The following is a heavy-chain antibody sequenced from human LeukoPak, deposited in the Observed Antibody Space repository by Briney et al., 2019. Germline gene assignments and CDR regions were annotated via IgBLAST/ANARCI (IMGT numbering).Heavy chain of an antibody. CDR2: INYDGSNE. CDR3: ARDRRSSGWYYFDS. V-gene: IGHV3-33*01. J-gene: IGHJ4*02. CDR1: GFTFSSHG. Sequence: GRSLRLSCAASGFTFSSHGMHWVRQAPGKGLEWVAVINYDGSNEDYGDSVKGRFTISRDKSKNTLHLQMNSLRAEDMAVYYCARDRRSSGWYYFDSWGQGTLVTVSS. D-gene: IGHD6-19*01.